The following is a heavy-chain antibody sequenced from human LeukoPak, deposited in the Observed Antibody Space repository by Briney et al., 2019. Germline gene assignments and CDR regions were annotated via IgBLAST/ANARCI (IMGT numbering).Heavy chain of an antibody. CDR1: GGSISSYY. J-gene: IGHJ5*02. CDR2: IYYSGST. Sequence: SETLSLTCTVSGGSISSYYWSWIRQPPGKGLEWIGYIYYSGSTNYNPSLKSRVTISVDTSKNQFSLKLSSVTAADTAVYYCARVWGSSPTNNWFDPWGQGTLDTVSS. CDR3: ARVWGSSPTNNWFDP. V-gene: IGHV4-59*01. D-gene: IGHD6-13*01.